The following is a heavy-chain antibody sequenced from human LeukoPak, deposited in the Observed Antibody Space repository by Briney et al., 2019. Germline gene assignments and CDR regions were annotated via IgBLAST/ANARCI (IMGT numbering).Heavy chain of an antibody. CDR2: INPNSGGT. D-gene: IGHD2-15*01. Sequence: ASVKVSCKASGYTFTCYYMHWVRQAPGQGLEWMGWINPNSGGTNYAQKFQGRVTMTRDTSISTAYMELSRLRSDDTAGYYCARAGGSIVVVVAATCMVYWGQGTLVTVSS. CDR1: GYTFTCYY. V-gene: IGHV1-2*02. J-gene: IGHJ4*02. CDR3: ARAGGSIVVVVAATCMVY.